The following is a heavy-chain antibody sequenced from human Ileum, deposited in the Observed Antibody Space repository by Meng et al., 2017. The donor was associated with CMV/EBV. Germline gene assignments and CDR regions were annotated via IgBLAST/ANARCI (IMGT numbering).Heavy chain of an antibody. Sequence: GESLKISCKTSGYTFSSYDINWVRQAAGQGLEWMGWMNPNSGNTGYAEKFQGRVTLTRDTSISTAYMEVSSLRSDDTAVYYCARSTSMLPGINYYGMDVWGQGTTVTVSS. CDR1: GYTFSSYD. J-gene: IGHJ6*02. D-gene: IGHD3-16*01. CDR3: ARSTSMLPGINYYGMDV. CDR2: MNPNSGNT. V-gene: IGHV1-8*01.